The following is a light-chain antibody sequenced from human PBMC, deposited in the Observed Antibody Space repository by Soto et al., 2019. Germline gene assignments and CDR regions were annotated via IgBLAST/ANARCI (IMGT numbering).Light chain of an antibody. CDR2: DVS. J-gene: IGLJ1*01. CDR3: SSYTGSSTPYV. CDR1: SSDVGGYNY. V-gene: IGLV2-14*01. Sequence: QSVLTQPASVSGSPGQSITISCTGTSSDVGGYNYVSWYQQHPGKAPKLMIYDVSNRPSGVSKRFSGSKSGNTASLTISGLQAEDEADYYCSSYTGSSTPYVFGTGTKVTVL.